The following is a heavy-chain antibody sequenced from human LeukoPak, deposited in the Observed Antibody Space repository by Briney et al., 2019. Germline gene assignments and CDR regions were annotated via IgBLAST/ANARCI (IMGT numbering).Heavy chain of an antibody. CDR2: IYSGGST. CDR1: GFTVSSNY. Sequence: GGSLRLSCAATGFTVSSNYMSWVRQAPGKGLEWVSVIYSGGSTYYADSVKGRFTISRDSSKNTLYLQMNSLRAEDTAVYYCAREGPKLDAFDIWGQGTMVTVSS. J-gene: IGHJ3*02. CDR3: AREGPKLDAFDI. D-gene: IGHD3/OR15-3a*01. V-gene: IGHV3-53*01.